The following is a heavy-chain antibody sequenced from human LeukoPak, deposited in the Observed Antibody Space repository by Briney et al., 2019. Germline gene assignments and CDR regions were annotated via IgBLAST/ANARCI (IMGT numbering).Heavy chain of an antibody. V-gene: IGHV3-23*01. Sequence: PGGSLRLSCAASGFTFSDYAMTWVRQDPGKGLEWISTISGSGGSTYYADSVKGRFTIPRDNAKNSLYLQMNSLRAEDTAVYYFSRDVRAFDIWGQGTMVTVSS. J-gene: IGHJ3*02. CDR2: ISGSGGST. CDR3: SRDVRAFDI. CDR1: GFTFSDYA.